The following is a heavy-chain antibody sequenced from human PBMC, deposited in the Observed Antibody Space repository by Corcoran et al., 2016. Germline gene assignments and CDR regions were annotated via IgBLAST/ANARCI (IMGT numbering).Heavy chain of an antibody. J-gene: IGHJ5*02. Sequence: QVQLQESGPGLVKPSETLSLTCTVSGVSITSHYWTWVRQPPGKGLEWVGHISYSGSTSYNPSLNRRVTISIDASKNKCSLNLDSVTAADTAVYYWARTDNTGSKRCFDPWGQGTLGTVAS. CDR1: GVSITSHY. V-gene: IGHV4-59*11. D-gene: IGHD5-12*01. CDR3: ARTDNTGSKRCFDP. CDR2: ISYSGST.